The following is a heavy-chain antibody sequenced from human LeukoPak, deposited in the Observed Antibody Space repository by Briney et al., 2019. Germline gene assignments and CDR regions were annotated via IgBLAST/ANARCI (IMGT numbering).Heavy chain of an antibody. J-gene: IGHJ3*02. CDR1: GFTFSSYA. V-gene: IGHV3-48*04. CDR2: ISNSGSTK. Sequence: PGGSLRLSCAASGFTFSSYAMSWIRQAPGKGLEWISYISNSGSTKYYADSVKGRFTISRDNAKNSLYLQMNSLRAEATAIYFCAKDIWRWAFDIWGQGTMVTVSS. D-gene: IGHD5-24*01. CDR3: AKDIWRWAFDI.